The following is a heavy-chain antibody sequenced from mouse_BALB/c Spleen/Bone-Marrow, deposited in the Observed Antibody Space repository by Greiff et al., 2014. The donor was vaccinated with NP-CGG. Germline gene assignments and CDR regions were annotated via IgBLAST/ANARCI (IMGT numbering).Heavy chain of an antibody. CDR3: ERSGGRYGAMDY. Sequence: VQLKESGGGLVKPGGSLKLSCAASGFTFSDFYMFWFRQTPVKRLEWVATISNGGTYTYYPDSVKGRFTISRDNAKNNLYLQMSSLKSEDTAMYYCERSGGRYGAMDYWGQGTSVTVTS. V-gene: IGHV5-4*02. D-gene: IGHD1-1*02. CDR2: ISNGGTYT. CDR1: GFTFSDFY. J-gene: IGHJ4*01.